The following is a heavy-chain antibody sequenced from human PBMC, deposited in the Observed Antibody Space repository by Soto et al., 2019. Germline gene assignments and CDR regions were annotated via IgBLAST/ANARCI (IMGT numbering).Heavy chain of an antibody. CDR3: ARVIAVAASGWFDS. J-gene: IGHJ5*01. CDR1: GYTFTSYG. D-gene: IGHD6-19*01. V-gene: IGHV1-18*01. CDR2: ISAYNGNT. Sequence: WASVKVSCKASGYTFTSYGISWVRQAPGQGLEWMGWISAYNGNTNYAQKLQGRVTMTTDTSTSTAYMELRSLRSDDTAVYYCARVIAVAASGWFDSWGQGTLVTVSS.